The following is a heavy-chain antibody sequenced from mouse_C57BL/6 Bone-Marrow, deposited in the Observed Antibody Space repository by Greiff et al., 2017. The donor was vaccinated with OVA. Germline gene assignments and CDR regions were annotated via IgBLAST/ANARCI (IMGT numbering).Heavy chain of an antibody. CDR2: INPSNGGT. V-gene: IGHV1-53*01. J-gene: IGHJ1*03. D-gene: IGHD1-1*01. CDR1: GYTFTSYW. Sequence: QVQLQQPGTELVKPGASVKLSCKASGYTFTSYWMHWVKQRPGQGLEWIGNINPSNGGTNYNEKFKSKATLTVDKSSSTAYMQLSSLTSEDSAVYFCAREGYGSSFFWYFDVWGTGTTVTVSS. CDR3: AREGYGSSFFWYFDV.